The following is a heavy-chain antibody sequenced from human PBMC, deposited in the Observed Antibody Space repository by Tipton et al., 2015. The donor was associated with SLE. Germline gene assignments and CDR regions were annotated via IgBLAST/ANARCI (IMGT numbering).Heavy chain of an antibody. D-gene: IGHD4-23*01. J-gene: IGHJ5*02. V-gene: IGHV4-59*11. CDR3: ARILRWRWFDP. CDR2: IHDSGSA. Sequence: TLSLTCTVSGVSMSTHYWTWIRQPPGKGREWIGYIHDSGSAIYNPSLKSRVTISVDTSESQFSLRMSSVTAADTAVYYCARILRWRWFDPWGQGTLVTVSS. CDR1: GVSMSTHY.